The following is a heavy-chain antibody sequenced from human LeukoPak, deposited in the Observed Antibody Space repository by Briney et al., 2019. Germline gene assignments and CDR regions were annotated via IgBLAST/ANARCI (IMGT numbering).Heavy chain of an antibody. CDR1: GYTFTSYG. V-gene: IGHV1-46*01. CDR3: ARGLTGSGSLSDY. Sequence: GASVKVSCKASGYTFTSYGINWVRRAPGQGLEWMGLINPSGGSTSYAQKFQGRVTMTRDMSTSTVYMELSSLTSEDTAVYYCARGLTGSGSLSDYWGQGTLVTVSS. J-gene: IGHJ4*02. D-gene: IGHD3-10*01. CDR2: INPSGGST.